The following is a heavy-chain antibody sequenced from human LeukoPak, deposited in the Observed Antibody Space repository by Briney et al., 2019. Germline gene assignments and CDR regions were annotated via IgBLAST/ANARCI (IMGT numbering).Heavy chain of an antibody. CDR3: AKTLFLEWLYFDY. D-gene: IGHD3-3*01. Sequence: PGGSLRLSCAASGFTFSTYGMSWVRQAPGKGLEWVSGISGNGGVTYYADSVKGRFTISRDNSKNTLYLQMNSLRAEDTAVYYCAKTLFLEWLYFDYWGQGTLVTVSS. CDR2: ISGNGGVT. J-gene: IGHJ4*02. V-gene: IGHV3-23*01. CDR1: GFTFSTYG.